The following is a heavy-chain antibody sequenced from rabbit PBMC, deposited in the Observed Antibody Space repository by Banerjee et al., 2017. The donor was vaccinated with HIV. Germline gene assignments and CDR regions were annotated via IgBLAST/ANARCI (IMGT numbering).Heavy chain of an antibody. D-gene: IGHD4-1*01. Sequence: QEQLKESGGGLVQPGGSLKLSCKTSGFDFSVYYMTWVRQAPGKGLEWIACINTSTGNNVYAIWAKGRITISKTSSTTVTLQMTSLTAADTATYFCARDLAGVIGWNFGLWGPGTLVTVS. V-gene: IGHV1S45*01. CDR1: GFDFSVYYM. CDR2: INTSTGNN. CDR3: ARDLAGVIGWNFGL. J-gene: IGHJ4*01.